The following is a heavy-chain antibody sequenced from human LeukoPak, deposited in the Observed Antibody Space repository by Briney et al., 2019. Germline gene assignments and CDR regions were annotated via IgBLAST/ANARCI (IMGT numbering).Heavy chain of an antibody. Sequence: PGGSLRLSCAASGFTFSSYSMNWVRQAPGKGLEWVSSISSSSSYIYYADSVKGRFTISRDNAKNSLYLQMNSLRAEDTAVYYCVGAPYSDYALGYWGQGTLVTVSS. CDR1: GFTFSSYS. D-gene: IGHD4-11*01. J-gene: IGHJ4*02. V-gene: IGHV3-21*01. CDR2: ISSSSSYI. CDR3: VGAPYSDYALGY.